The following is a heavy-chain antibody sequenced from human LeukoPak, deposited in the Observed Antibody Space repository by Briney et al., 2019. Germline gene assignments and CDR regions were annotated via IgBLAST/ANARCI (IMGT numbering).Heavy chain of an antibody. CDR3: ARGLSLDKSHVDY. J-gene: IGHJ4*02. D-gene: IGHD2/OR15-2a*01. V-gene: IGHV1-8*01. Sequence: ASVTVSFKASGYTFTTYDINWVRQATGQGLEWMGWMNPNSGNTGYPQKFQGRVTLTRNTSMSTAYMELSSLRSEDTAVYYCARGLSLDKSHVDYWGQGTLVTVSS. CDR1: GYTFTTYD. CDR2: MNPNSGNT.